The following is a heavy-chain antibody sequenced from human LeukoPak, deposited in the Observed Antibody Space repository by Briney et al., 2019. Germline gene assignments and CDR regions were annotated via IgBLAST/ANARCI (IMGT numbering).Heavy chain of an antibody. D-gene: IGHD1-20*01. CDR3: ARDEYNWNVDAFDI. J-gene: IGHJ3*02. V-gene: IGHV3-7*01. CDR2: IKEDGSEK. Sequence: GGSLRLSCAASGFTFSSNWMSWVRQAPGKGLEWVANIKEDGSEKSYVDSVKGRFTISRDNAKNSLYLQMNSLRAEDTAVYYCARDEYNWNVDAFDIWGQGTVVTVSS. CDR1: GFTFSSNW.